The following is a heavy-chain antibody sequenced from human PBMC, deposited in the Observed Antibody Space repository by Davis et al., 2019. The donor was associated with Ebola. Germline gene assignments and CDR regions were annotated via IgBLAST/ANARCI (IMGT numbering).Heavy chain of an antibody. CDR2: IKQDGSEK. D-gene: IGHD3-16*01. Sequence: GESLKISCAASGFTFSSYWMSWVRQAPGKGLEWVANIKQDGSEKYYVDSVKGRFTISRDNSKNTLYLQMNSLRAEDTAVYYCARNTFWGVTTNLWGQGTLVTVSS. CDR1: GFTFSSYW. J-gene: IGHJ4*02. CDR3: ARNTFWGVTTNL. V-gene: IGHV3-7*03.